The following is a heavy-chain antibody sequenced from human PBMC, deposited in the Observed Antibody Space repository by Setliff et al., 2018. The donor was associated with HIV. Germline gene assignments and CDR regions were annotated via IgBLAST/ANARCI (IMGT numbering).Heavy chain of an antibody. CDR3: ARTEDYSFGDAPFDY. V-gene: IGHV4-38-2*02. D-gene: IGHD5-18*01. CDR2: IYHSGST. Sequence: SETLSLTCTVSGYSISSGYYWGWIRQPPGKGLEWIGNIYHSGSTYYNPSLKSRVIISVDTSKNQFSLKLSSVTAADTAVYYCARTEDYSFGDAPFDYWGHGTQVTVSS. CDR1: GYSISSGYY. J-gene: IGHJ4*01.